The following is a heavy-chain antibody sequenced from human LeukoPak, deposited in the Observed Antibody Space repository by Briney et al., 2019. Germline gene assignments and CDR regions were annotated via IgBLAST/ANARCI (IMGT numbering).Heavy chain of an antibody. D-gene: IGHD3-3*01. CDR3: AKDQSITIFGVAPYGMDV. J-gene: IGHJ6*02. Sequence: GRSLRLSCAASGFTFSSYGMHWVRQAPGKGLEWVAVISYDGSNKYYADSVKGRFTISRDNSKNTLYLQMNSLRAEGKAVYYCAKDQSITIFGVAPYGMDVWGQGTTVTVSS. CDR1: GFTFSSYG. V-gene: IGHV3-30*18. CDR2: ISYDGSNK.